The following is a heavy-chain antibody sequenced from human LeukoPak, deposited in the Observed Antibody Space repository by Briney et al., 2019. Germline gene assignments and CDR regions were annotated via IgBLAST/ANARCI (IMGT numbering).Heavy chain of an antibody. J-gene: IGHJ3*02. D-gene: IGHD3-9*01. CDR2: ISSGSYI. CDR1: GFAFSSYN. CDR3: AREGAVDFDWTHAFDI. V-gene: IGHV3-21*01. Sequence: PGGSLRLSCAASGFAFSSYNMNWVRQAPGKGLEWVSSISSGSYIYYADSVKGRFTISRDNAKNSLYLQMNSLRAEDTAVYYCAREGAVDFDWTHAFDIWGQGTMVTVSS.